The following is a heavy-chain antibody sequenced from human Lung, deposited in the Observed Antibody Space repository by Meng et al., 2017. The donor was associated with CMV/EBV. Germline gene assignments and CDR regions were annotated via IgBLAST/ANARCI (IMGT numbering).Heavy chain of an antibody. J-gene: IGHJ4*02. Sequence: GESLKISCKVSGYSFTSYWIGWVRQMPGKGLEWMGIIYPGDSDTGYSPSFQGQVTMSADKSTTTAYLQWSSLKASDTAIYCCARQAVAGTEGFDYWGQGTLVTVSS. CDR2: IYPGDSDT. CDR1: GYSFTSYW. D-gene: IGHD6-19*01. CDR3: ARQAVAGTEGFDY. V-gene: IGHV5-51*01.